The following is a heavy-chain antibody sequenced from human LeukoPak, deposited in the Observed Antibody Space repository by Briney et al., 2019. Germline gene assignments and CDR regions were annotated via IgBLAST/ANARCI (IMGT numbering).Heavy chain of an antibody. CDR3: ASTLGYCTSSGCPDIDY. J-gene: IGHJ4*02. CDR1: VYTFTAYS. CDR2: IKPNSGDT. Sequence: GASVTVSCKASVYTFTAYSMHWVRQAPGQGLEWMGWIKPNSGDTNYAQKFQGRVTMTRDTSISAAYMELSRLRSDDTAVYYCASTLGYCTSSGCPDIDYWGQGTLVTVSS. D-gene: IGHD2-2*01. V-gene: IGHV1-2*02.